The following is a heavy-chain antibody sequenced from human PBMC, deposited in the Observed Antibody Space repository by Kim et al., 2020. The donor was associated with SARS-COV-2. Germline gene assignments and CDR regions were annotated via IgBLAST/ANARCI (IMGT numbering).Heavy chain of an antibody. CDR3: ARDDLWFGELKYGMDV. CDR2: ISAYNGNT. D-gene: IGHD3-10*01. J-gene: IGHJ6*04. Sequence: ASVKVSCKASGYTFTSYGISWVRQAPGQGLEWMGWISAYNGNTNDAQKLQGRVTMTTDKSTSTAYMELRSLRSDDTAVYYCARDDLWFGELKYGMDVWGKGTTVTVSS. V-gene: IGHV1-18*01. CDR1: GYTFTSYG.